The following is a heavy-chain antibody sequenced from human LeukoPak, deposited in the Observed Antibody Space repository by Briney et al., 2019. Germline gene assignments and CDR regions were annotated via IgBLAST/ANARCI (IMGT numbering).Heavy chain of an antibody. D-gene: IGHD3-10*01. CDR3: ARDGSGYGSGSQAPFDY. Sequence: GGSLRLSCAASGFTVSSNYMSWVRQAPGKGLEWVSVIYSGGSPYYADSVKGRFTISRDNSKNTLYLQMNSLRAEDTAVYYCARDGSGYGSGSQAPFDYWGQGTLVTVSS. CDR2: IYSGGSP. CDR1: GFTVSSNY. V-gene: IGHV3-66*01. J-gene: IGHJ4*02.